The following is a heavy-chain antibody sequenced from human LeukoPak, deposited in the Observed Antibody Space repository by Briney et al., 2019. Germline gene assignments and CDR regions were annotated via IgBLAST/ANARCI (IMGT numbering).Heavy chain of an antibody. Sequence: GGSLRLSCVASGFPFRSNWMAWVRQAPGRGLEWVAHIKEDGSEKYHVDSVKGRFTISRDNAQNSLFLQMNSLRDEDTAVYYCARELMRSFDKGGQGTLVTVSS. J-gene: IGHJ4*02. V-gene: IGHV3-7*05. D-gene: IGHD3-10*01. CDR2: IKEDGSEK. CDR3: ARELMRSFDK. CDR1: GFPFRSNW.